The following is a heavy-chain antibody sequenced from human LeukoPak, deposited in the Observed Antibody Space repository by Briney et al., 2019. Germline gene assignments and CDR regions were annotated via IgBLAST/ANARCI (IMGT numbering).Heavy chain of an antibody. D-gene: IGHD2-8*02. CDR3: VRDHLWSFGY. CDR2: IRDHTTV. J-gene: IGHJ4*02. CDR1: GFTYSSYT. V-gene: IGHV3-69-1*01. Sequence: GGSLRLSCAASGFTYSSYTMNWVRQAPGKGLEWISFIRDHTTVDYADSVKGRFTISRDNAKNSLYLQMNNLRAEDTAVYYCVRDHLWSFGYWGQGNLVTVSS.